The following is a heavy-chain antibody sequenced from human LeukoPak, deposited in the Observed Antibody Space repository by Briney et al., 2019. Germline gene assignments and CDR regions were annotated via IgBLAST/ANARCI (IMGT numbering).Heavy chain of an antibody. CDR2: ISSSSSYI. V-gene: IGHV3-21*01. CDR3: AKDYGEAKEFDY. Sequence: GGSLRLSCAASGFTFSSYSMNWVRQAPGKGLEWVSSISSSSSYIYYADSVKDRFTISRDNANNSLYLQMNSLRAEDTAVYYCAKDYGEAKEFDYWGQGTLVTVSS. J-gene: IGHJ4*02. CDR1: GFTFSSYS. D-gene: IGHD4-17*01.